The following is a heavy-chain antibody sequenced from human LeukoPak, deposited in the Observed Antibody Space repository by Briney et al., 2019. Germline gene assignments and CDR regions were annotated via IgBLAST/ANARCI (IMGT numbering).Heavy chain of an antibody. D-gene: IGHD3-10*01. CDR3: ARGVGVGTMVRGVSPDY. Sequence: PSETLSLTCTVSGGSISSYYWSWIRQPPGKGLEWIGYIYYSGSTSYNPSLKSRVTISVDTSKNQFSLKLSSVTAADTAVYYCARGVGVGTMVRGVSPDYWGQGTLVTVSS. CDR1: GGSISSYY. CDR2: IYYSGST. J-gene: IGHJ4*02. V-gene: IGHV4-59*01.